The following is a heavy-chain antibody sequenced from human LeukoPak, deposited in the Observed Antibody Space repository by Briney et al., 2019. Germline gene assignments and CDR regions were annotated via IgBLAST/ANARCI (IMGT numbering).Heavy chain of an antibody. Sequence: GGSLRLSCAASGFAFSSYSMNWVRLAPGKGLEWVSSISSSSSYIYYADSVKGRFTISRDNAKNSLYLQMNSLRAEDTAVYYCAREVKGIGFDYWGQGTLVTVSS. J-gene: IGHJ4*02. CDR1: GFAFSSYS. CDR2: ISSSSSYI. V-gene: IGHV3-21*01. CDR3: AREVKGIGFDY. D-gene: IGHD2-15*01.